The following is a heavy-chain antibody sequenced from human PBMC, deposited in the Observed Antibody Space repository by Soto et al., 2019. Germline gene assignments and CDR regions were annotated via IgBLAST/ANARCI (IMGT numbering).Heavy chain of an antibody. D-gene: IGHD5-18*01. CDR3: ARDPGYSYGYT. J-gene: IGHJ5*02. CDR2: INAGNGNT. V-gene: IGHV1-3*01. Sequence: QVQLVQSGAEVKKPGASVKVSCKASGYTFTSYAMHWVRQAPGQRLEWMGGINAGNGNTKYSQKFQGRVTITRDTSASTAYMELSSLRSEDTAVYYCARDPGYSYGYTWGQGTLVTVSS. CDR1: GYTFTSYA.